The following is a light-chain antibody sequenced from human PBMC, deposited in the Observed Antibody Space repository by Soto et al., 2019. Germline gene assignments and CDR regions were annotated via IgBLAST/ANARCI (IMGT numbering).Light chain of an antibody. Sequence: QSALTQPPSASGTPGQRVTISCSRSSSHIGSSYVYWYQQLPGTAPKLLIYRDHQRPSGVPDRFSGSKSDTSASLAISGPRSEDEANYYCAAWDDSLSSYVFGTGTKVTAL. CDR2: RDH. CDR1: SSHIGSSY. V-gene: IGLV1-47*01. CDR3: AAWDDSLSSYV. J-gene: IGLJ1*01.